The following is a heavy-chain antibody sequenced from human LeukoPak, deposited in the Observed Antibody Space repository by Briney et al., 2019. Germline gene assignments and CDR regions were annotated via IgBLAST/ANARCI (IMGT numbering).Heavy chain of an antibody. CDR2: INHSGST. V-gene: IGHV4-34*01. D-gene: IGHD6-13*01. CDR1: GGSFSGYY. J-gene: IGHJ6*02. Sequence: SETLSLTCAVYGGSFSGYYWSWLRQPPGKGLEWIGEINHSGSTNYNPSLKSRVTISVDTSKNQFSLKLSSVTAADTAVYYCARDGSSSYYYYGMDVWGQGTTVTVSS. CDR3: ARDGSSSYYYYGMDV.